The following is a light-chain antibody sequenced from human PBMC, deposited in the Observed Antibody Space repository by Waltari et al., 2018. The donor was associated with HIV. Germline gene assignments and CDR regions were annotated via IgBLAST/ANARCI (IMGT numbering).Light chain of an antibody. CDR1: SSNIGSNY. CDR3: AAWDDGLLV. V-gene: IGLV1-47*01. J-gene: IGLJ2*01. CDR2: RNN. Sequence: QSVLTQPPSASGTPGQRVTISCSGSSSNIGSNYVYWYQQLPGTAPKLLINRNNQRPSGVPDRFSGSKSGTSASLAISGLRSEDEADYYCAAWDDGLLVFGGGTKLTVL.